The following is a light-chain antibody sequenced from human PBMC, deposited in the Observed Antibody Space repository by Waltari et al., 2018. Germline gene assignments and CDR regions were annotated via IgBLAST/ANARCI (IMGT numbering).Light chain of an antibody. Sequence: QSALTQPPSASGPPGQSVTISCSGTNSDVGGYDFVSWYQQHPGKAPKLMIYAVSKRPPGCPDRFSGSKSGNTASLTVSGLQADDEADYYCCSYAGGNNLLFGGGTKLTVL. CDR1: NSDVGGYDF. V-gene: IGLV2-8*01. CDR2: AVS. J-gene: IGLJ2*01. CDR3: CSYAGGNNLL.